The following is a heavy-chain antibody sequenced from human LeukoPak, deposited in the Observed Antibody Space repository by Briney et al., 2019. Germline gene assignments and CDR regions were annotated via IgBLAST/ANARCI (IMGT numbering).Heavy chain of an antibody. V-gene: IGHV3-23*01. Sequence: GGPLRLSCAASGFTFSSYAMSWVRQAPGKGLEWVSAISGSGGSTYYADSVKGRFTISRDNSKNTLYLQMNSLRAEDTAVYYCAKDGDYDILTGYYASPIFYFDYWGQGTLVTVSS. CDR1: GFTFSSYA. CDR3: AKDGDYDILTGYYASPIFYFDY. J-gene: IGHJ4*02. D-gene: IGHD3-9*01. CDR2: ISGSGGST.